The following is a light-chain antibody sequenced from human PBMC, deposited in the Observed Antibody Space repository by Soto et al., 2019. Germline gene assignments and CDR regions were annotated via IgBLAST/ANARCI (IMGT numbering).Light chain of an antibody. J-gene: IGKJ4*01. CDR1: QFVSSR. V-gene: IGKV3-20*01. Sequence: ESVVTQSQATLCASPGERVTLSCRASQFVSSRLAWYQQRPGQVPRLLIYDTSTRAPGISARFSGSGSGTEFTLTISRLEPEDFAVYDCQQYGSSLTFGGGTKVDIK. CDR2: DTS. CDR3: QQYGSSLT.